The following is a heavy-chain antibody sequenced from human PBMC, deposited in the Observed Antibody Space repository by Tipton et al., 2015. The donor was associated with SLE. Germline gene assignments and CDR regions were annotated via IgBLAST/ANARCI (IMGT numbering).Heavy chain of an antibody. CDR2: INSDGDDT. J-gene: IGHJ6*02. Sequence: SLRLSCAASGFTVSDNYMNWVRQAPGKGLVWVSRINSDGDDTGNADSVKGRFTISRDNAKSTLYLQMNSLRDEDTAVYYCARGNYYGMDVWDQGP. CDR1: GFTVSDNY. V-gene: IGHV3-74*01. CDR3: ARGNYYGMDV.